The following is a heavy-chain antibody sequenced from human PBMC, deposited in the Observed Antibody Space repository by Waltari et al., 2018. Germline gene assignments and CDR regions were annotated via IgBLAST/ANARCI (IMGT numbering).Heavy chain of an antibody. CDR1: GGSISGHY. V-gene: IGHV4-59*11. CDR2: IYDSGTT. CDR3: TRHYGSGTYPLDF. Sequence: QVQLQESGPGLVKPSETLSLTCTVSGGSISGHYWSWIRYPPGKGLEWIAYIYDSGTTNYHPALKSRVTISVDTSRNQVSLKLSSVTAADTAVYYCTRHYGSGTYPLDFWAQGTLVTVSS. J-gene: IGHJ4*02. D-gene: IGHD3-10*01.